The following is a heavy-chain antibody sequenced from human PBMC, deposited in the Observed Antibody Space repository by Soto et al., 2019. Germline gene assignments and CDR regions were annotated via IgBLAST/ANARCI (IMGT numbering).Heavy chain of an antibody. V-gene: IGHV4-39*01. CDR1: GGSISSSSYY. D-gene: IGHD3-22*01. CDR3: ASLRDSSGYYYYYYFDY. CDR2: IYYSGST. J-gene: IGHJ4*02. Sequence: PSETLSLTCTVSGGSISSSSYYWGWIRQPPGKGLEWIGSIYYSGSTYYNPSLKNQVTISVDTSKNQFSLKLSSVTAAKKAVYYCASLRDSSGYYYYYYFDYWGQGTLVTVS.